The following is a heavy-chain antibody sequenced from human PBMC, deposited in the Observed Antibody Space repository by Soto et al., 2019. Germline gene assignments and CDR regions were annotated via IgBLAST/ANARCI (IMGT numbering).Heavy chain of an antibody. J-gene: IGHJ6*02. CDR1: GITFSTYA. CDR3: AADYLRHNSLNGYYYSYGMDV. D-gene: IGHD4-17*01. CDR2: IGSNGADK. V-gene: IGHV3-23*01. Sequence: VQLLESGGGFVQPGGSLRLSCAASGITFSTYAMSWVRRAPGKGLEWVSTIGSNGADKQYADFVKGRFTVSRDSSKSTLSLQMHRLRAEDTAVYYCAADYLRHNSLNGYYYSYGMDVWGQGTTVTVSS.